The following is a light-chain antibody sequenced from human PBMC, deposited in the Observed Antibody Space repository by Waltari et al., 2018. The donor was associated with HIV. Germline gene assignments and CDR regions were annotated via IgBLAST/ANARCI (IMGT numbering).Light chain of an antibody. V-gene: IGKV1-8*01. CDR1: RDMDTH. J-gene: IGKJ1*01. CDR2: GAS. CDR3: QQYHESPRT. Sequence: ATRMTQSPPSVSAATGDTVTITCRASRDMDTHLAWYQHKPGSAPHLLIYGASTLQKGVPPRFNGSGSGTSFSLTVTCLQSEDFATFFCQQYHESPRTFGQGTTVEV.